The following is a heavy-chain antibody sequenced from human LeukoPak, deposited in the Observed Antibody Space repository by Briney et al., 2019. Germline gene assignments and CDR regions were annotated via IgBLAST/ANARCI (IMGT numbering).Heavy chain of an antibody. D-gene: IGHD4-11*01. CDR1: GFTFSSYA. V-gene: IGHV3-23*01. CDR2: INGGGVNT. Sequence: GGSLRLSCAASGFTFSSYAMRWVRQAPGKGLEWVPTINGGGVNTHYADSVGGRFTISRDNSKNTLFLQMNSLRDEDTAVYYCAKDLYSNYGPADYWGQGNLVTVSS. J-gene: IGHJ4*02. CDR3: AKDLYSNYGPADY.